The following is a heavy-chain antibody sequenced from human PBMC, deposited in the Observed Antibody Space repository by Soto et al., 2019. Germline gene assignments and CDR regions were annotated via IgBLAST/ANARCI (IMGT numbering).Heavy chain of an antibody. V-gene: IGHV3-21*01. CDR3: ARDRATDYGDYEPLFDP. CDR2: ISSSSSYI. D-gene: IGHD4-17*01. Sequence: GGSLRLSCAASGFTFSSYSMNWVRQAPGKGLEWVSSISSSSSYIYYADSVKGRFTISRDNAKNSLYLQMNSLRAEDTAVYYCARDRATDYGDYEPLFDPWGQATLVTVSS. J-gene: IGHJ5*02. CDR1: GFTFSSYS.